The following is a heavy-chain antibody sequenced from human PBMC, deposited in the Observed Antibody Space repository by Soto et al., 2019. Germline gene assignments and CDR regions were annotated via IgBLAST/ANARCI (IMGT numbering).Heavy chain of an antibody. CDR3: ARPPGYISDWDYFDL. CDR1: GFTFSGYA. CDR2: ISGSGGST. Sequence: GGSLRLSCTASGFTFSGYAMSWVRQAPGKGLEWVSAISGSGGSTYYADSVKGRFTISRDNSKNTLYLQLSSLISEDTAVYYCARPPGYISDWDYFDLWGQGTLVTVSS. V-gene: IGHV3-23*01. D-gene: IGHD2-21*02. J-gene: IGHJ4*02.